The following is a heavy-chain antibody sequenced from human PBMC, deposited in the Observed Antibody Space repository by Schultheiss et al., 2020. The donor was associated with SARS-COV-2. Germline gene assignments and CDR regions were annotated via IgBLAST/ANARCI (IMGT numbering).Heavy chain of an antibody. D-gene: IGHD5-12*01. V-gene: IGHV3-48*01. CDR2: ISWNSGSI. J-gene: IGHJ4*02. Sequence: GGSLRLSCAASGFTFSSYSMNWVRQAPGKGLEWVSGISWNSGSIGYADSVKGRFTISRDNSKNTVYLQMNSLRAEDTAVYYCARPGPTIGVVDYWGQGTLVTVSS. CDR3: ARPGPTIGVVDY. CDR1: GFTFSSYS.